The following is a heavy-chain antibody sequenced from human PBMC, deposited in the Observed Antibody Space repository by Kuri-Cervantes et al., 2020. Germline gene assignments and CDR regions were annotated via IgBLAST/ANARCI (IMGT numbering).Heavy chain of an antibody. CDR2: IYHSGST. CDR1: GGSISSGGYS. V-gene: IGHV4-30-2*01. J-gene: IGHJ5*02. Sequence: SCAVSGGSISSGGYSWSWIRQPPGKGLEWIGYIYHSGSTYYNPSLKSRVTISVDRSKNQFSLKLSSVTAADTAVYYCARVSSSSYWFDPWGQGTLVTLL. CDR3: ARVSSSSYWFDP. D-gene: IGHD6-13*01.